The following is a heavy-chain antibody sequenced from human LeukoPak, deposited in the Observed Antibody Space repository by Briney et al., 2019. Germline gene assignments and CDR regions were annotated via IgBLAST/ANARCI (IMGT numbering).Heavy chain of an antibody. CDR3: ARLIASDCSSTSCYGAFDI. J-gene: IGHJ3*02. CDR1: GGSISSSNW. D-gene: IGHD2-2*01. V-gene: IGHV4-4*02. CDR2: IYHSGST. Sequence: PSQTLSLTCAVSGGSISSSNWWSWVRQPPGKGLEWIGEIYHSGSTNYNPSLKSRVTISVDKSKNQFSLKLSSVTAADTAVYYCARLIASDCSSTSCYGAFDIWGQGTMVTVSS.